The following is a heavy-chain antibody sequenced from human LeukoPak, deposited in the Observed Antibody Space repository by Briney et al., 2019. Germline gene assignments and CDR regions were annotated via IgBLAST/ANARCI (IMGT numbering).Heavy chain of an antibody. CDR3: AKRGAYGTLNYYGTDV. V-gene: IGHV3-23*01. CDR1: GFTFSSYA. D-gene: IGHD3-10*01. Sequence: PGGSLRLSCAASGFTFSSYAMSWVRQAPGKGLEWVSAISGSGGSTYYADSVKGRFTISRDDSKNTLYLQMNSLTVEDTAIYYCAKRGAYGTLNYYGTDVWGQGTTVTVSS. J-gene: IGHJ6*02. CDR2: ISGSGGST.